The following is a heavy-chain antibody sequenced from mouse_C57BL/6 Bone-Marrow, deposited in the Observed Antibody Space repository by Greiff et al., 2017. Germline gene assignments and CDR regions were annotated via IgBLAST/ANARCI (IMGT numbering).Heavy chain of an antibody. Sequence: VKLQESGAELVKPGASVKLSCKASGYTFTSYWMHWVKQRPGQGLEWIGMIHPNSGSTNYNEKFKSKATLTVDKSSSTAYMQLSSLTSEDSAVYYCARGSSSGYWFAYWGQGTLVTVSA. CDR3: ARGSSSGYWFAY. CDR2: IHPNSGST. D-gene: IGHD3-2*02. CDR1: GYTFTSYW. V-gene: IGHV1-64*01. J-gene: IGHJ3*01.